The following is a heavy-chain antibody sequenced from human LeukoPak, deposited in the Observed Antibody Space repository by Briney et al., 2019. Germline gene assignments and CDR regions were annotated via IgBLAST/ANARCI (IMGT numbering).Heavy chain of an antibody. V-gene: IGHV1-2*02. CDR2: INPNSGGT. CDR1: GYTFTGYY. J-gene: IGHJ4*02. Sequence: ASVKVSCKASGYTFTGYYMHWVRQAPGQGLEWMGWINPNSGGTNYAQKFRGRLTMTRDMSTSTVYMELSSLRSEDTAVYYCARGSRPVYNLLTGKRYFDYWGQGTLPTVSS. D-gene: IGHD3-9*01. CDR3: ARGSRPVYNLLTGKRYFDY.